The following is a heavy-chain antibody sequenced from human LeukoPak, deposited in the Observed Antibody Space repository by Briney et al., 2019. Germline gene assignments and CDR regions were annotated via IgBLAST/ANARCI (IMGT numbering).Heavy chain of an antibody. D-gene: IGHD2-21*01. CDR2: IYSGGDT. V-gene: IGHV3-53*01. Sequence: GRSLRLSCAASGFTVSSNYMSWVRQAPGKGLEWVSIIYSGGDTYYADSVKGRFTISRDNSKNTLYLQMNSLRAEDTAVYYCARDGGGGVWYYYMDVWGKGTTVTVSS. J-gene: IGHJ6*03. CDR1: GFTVSSNY. CDR3: ARDGGGGVWYYYMDV.